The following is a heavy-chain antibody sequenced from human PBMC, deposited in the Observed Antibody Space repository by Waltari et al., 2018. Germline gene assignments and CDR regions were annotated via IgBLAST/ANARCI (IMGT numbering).Heavy chain of an antibody. J-gene: IGHJ5*02. Sequence: QVQLQESGPSLLKPSETLYLICTVSGGSISGFYWSWVRQPPGKGLGWIGYIYYTGSTNFNPSLKSRVTMSVDTSKNQFSLKLSSVTAADTAFYYCARGGGGDWEWFDPWGQGTLVTVSS. CDR2: IYYTGST. D-gene: IGHD2-21*02. CDR3: ARGGGGDWEWFDP. V-gene: IGHV4-59*01. CDR1: GGSISGFY.